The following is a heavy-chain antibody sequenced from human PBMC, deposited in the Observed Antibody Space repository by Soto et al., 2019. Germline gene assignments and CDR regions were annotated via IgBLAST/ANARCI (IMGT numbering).Heavy chain of an antibody. D-gene: IGHD4-17*01. CDR3: ARDSHGDYDY. CDR1: GYTFTDYY. V-gene: IGHV1-2*04. CDR2: INPDSGGT. J-gene: IGHJ4*02. Sequence: ASVKVSCKASGYTFTDYYVHWVRQAPGQGLQWMGWINPDSGGTNYAHNFQGWVSMTGDTSISTAYMDLSRLASDDTAVYYCARDSHGDYDYWGQGTLVTVYS.